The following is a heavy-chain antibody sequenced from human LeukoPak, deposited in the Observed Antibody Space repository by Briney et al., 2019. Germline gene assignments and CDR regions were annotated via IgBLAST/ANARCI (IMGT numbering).Heavy chain of an antibody. CDR1: GYTFTSYG. D-gene: IGHD3-22*01. CDR2: ISAYNGNT. V-gene: IGHV1-18*01. Sequence: GASVKVSCKASGYTFTSYGISWVRQAPGQGLEWMGWISAYNGNTNYAQKLQGRVTMTTDTSTSTAYMELRSLRSDDTAVYYCALADDCSGYYWWYFDLWGRGTLVTVSS. CDR3: ALADDCSGYYWWYFDL. J-gene: IGHJ2*01.